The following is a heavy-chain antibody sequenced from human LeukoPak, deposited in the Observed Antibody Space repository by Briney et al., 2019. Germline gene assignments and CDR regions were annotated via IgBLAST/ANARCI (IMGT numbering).Heavy chain of an antibody. D-gene: IGHD6-19*01. CDR2: INHSGST. V-gene: IGHV4-34*01. CDR1: GGSFSGYY. CDR3: ARRPRQQWLVRFDY. J-gene: IGHJ4*02. Sequence: PSETLSLTCAVYGGSFSGYYWSWIRQPPGKGLEWIGEINHSGSTNYNPSLKSRVTISVDTSKNQFSLKLSSVTAADTAAYYCARRPRQQWLVRFDYWGQGTLVTVSS.